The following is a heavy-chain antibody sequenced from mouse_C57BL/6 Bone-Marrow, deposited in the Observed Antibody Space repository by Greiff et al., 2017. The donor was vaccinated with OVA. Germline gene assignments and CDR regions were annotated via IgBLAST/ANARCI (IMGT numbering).Heavy chain of an antibody. D-gene: IGHD2-3*01. Sequence: QVQLQQSGPGLVQPSQSLSITCTVSGFSLTSYGVHWVRQSPGKGLEWLGVIWSGGSTDYNAAFISRLSISKDNSKSQVFFKMNSLQADDTAIYYCARKRTYDGYYAWFAYWGQGTLVTVSP. CDR1: GFSLTSYG. V-gene: IGHV2-2*01. J-gene: IGHJ3*01. CDR3: ARKRTYDGYYAWFAY. CDR2: IWSGGST.